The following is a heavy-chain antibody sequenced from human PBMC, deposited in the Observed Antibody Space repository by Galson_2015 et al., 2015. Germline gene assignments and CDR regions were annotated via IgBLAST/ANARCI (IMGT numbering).Heavy chain of an antibody. Sequence: SLRLSCAASGFTFSFYDMHWVRQVTGKGLEWVSAIGTAGDTYYAGSVKGRFTISRENAKNSLYLQMNSLRAGDTAVYYCARANYGSGRPSNWSFDLWGRGTLVTVSP. CDR2: IGTAGDT. CDR3: ARANYGSGRPSNWSFDL. CDR1: GFTFSFYD. D-gene: IGHD3-10*01. V-gene: IGHV3-13*01. J-gene: IGHJ2*01.